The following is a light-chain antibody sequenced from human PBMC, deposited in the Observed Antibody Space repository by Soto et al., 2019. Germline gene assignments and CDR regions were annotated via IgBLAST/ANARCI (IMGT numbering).Light chain of an antibody. Sequence: EDVLTQSPGTLSLSPGERATLSCRASQSISNNFLAWYQQKPGQAPRLLIYGASSRATGIPDRFSASGSGTDFTLTISRLEPEDFGVHYCQEYGRFRGAFGQGTKVEIK. CDR2: GAS. V-gene: IGKV3-20*01. CDR1: QSISNNF. J-gene: IGKJ1*01. CDR3: QEYGRFRGA.